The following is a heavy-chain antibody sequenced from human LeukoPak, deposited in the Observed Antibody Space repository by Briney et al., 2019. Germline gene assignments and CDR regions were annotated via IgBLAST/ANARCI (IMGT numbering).Heavy chain of an antibody. Sequence: PSETLSLTCAVSGGSISSGGYSWSWIRQPPGKGLEWIGYIYHSGSTYYNPSLKSRVTISVDRSKNQFSLKLSSVTAADTAVYYCARRTVTNGWFRIDYWGQGSLVIVSS. CDR3: ARRTVTNGWFRIDY. D-gene: IGHD6-19*01. CDR2: IYHSGST. J-gene: IGHJ4*02. CDR1: GGSISSGGYS. V-gene: IGHV4-30-2*01.